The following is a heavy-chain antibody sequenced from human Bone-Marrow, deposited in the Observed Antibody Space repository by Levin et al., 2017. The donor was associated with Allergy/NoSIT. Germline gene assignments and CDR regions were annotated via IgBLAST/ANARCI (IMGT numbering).Heavy chain of an antibody. CDR2: ISAYSGNT. V-gene: IGHV1-18*01. J-gene: IGHJ4*02. D-gene: IGHD6-19*01. CDR1: GYTFSNYG. CDR3: ARDVGSGSPGIDF. Sequence: PLASVKVSCKTSGYTFSNYGFSWVRQAPGQGLEWMGWISAYSGNTNYAQKFQGRVTTTTDTSTSTVYMELRSLRSDDTAVYYCARDVGSGSPGIDFWGQGTLVTVSS.